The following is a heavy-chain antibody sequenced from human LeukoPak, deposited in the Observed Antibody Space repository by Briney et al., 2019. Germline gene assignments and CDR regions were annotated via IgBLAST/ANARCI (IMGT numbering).Heavy chain of an antibody. J-gene: IGHJ4*02. V-gene: IGHV3-53*01. CDR2: IYSGGST. CDR1: GFTVSSNY. D-gene: IGHD2-21*02. CDR3: ASGEGAYCGGDCYSGGY. Sequence: PGGSLRLSCAASGFTVSSNYMSWGRQAPGKGLECVSVIYSGGSTYYAASVKGRFAISRDNSKNTLYLQMNSLRAEDTAVYYCASGEGAYCGGDCYSGGYWGQGTLVTVSS.